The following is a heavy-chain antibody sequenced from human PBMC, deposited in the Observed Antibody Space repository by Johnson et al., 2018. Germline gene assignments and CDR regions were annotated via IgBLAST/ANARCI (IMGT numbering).Heavy chain of an antibody. J-gene: IGHJ3*02. CDR3: GRTSRTMIVVATPHGAFDI. CDR1: GFTFSSYA. V-gene: IGHV3-30-3*01. D-gene: IGHD3-22*01. Sequence: QLVESGGGVVQPGRSLRLSCAASGFTFSSYAMHWVRQAPGKGLEWVAVISDDGSNKYYADSVKGRFTISRDNSKNTLYLQMNSLREEDTGVYYCGRTSRTMIVVATPHGAFDIWGQGTMVTVSS. CDR2: ISDDGSNK.